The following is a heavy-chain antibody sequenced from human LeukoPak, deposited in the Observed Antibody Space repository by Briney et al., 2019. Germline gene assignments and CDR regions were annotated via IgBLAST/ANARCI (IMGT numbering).Heavy chain of an antibody. CDR2: INPNSGGT. V-gene: IGHV1-2*02. CDR3: ARVPPMITFGGVIVPGRYFDL. CDR1: GYTFTGYY. J-gene: IGHJ2*01. D-gene: IGHD3-16*02. Sequence: ASVKVSCKASGYTFTGYYMHWVRQAPGQGLEWMGWINPNSGGTNYAQKLQGRVTMTRDTSISTAYMELSRLRSDDTAVYYCARVPPMITFGGVIVPGRYFDLWGRGTLVTVSS.